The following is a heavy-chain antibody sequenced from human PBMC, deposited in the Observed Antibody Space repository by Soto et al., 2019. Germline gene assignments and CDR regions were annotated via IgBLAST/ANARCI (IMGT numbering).Heavy chain of an antibody. Sequence: EVQLVESGGGLVQPGRSLRLSCAASGFTFDDHAMHWVRQAPGMGLEWVSGISWNSDTIGYADSVKGRFTVSRDNAKNSLYLQMNSLRAEDTALYYCAKAGNDYYYGAGSYGVFDYWGQGTLVTVSS. CDR3: AKAGNDYYYGAGSYGVFDY. V-gene: IGHV3-9*01. D-gene: IGHD3-10*01. CDR1: GFTFDDHA. CDR2: ISWNSDTI. J-gene: IGHJ4*02.